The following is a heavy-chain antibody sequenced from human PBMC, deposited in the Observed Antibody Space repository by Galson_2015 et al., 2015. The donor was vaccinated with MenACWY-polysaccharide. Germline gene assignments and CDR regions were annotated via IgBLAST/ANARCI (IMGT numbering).Heavy chain of an antibody. D-gene: IGHD3-10*01. CDR3: ARLPYVSGRFGWFDP. CDR2: MSYTGVG. J-gene: IGHJ5*02. V-gene: IGHV4-31*11. CDR1: GGSISGGGYF. Sequence: LSLTCAVSGGSISGGGYFWSWLRQHPERGLEWIGYMSYTGVGNHNPSLKSRISISVDASKNQFSLNLYSMTAADSAVYFCARLPYVSGRFGWFDPWGQGTLVTVS.